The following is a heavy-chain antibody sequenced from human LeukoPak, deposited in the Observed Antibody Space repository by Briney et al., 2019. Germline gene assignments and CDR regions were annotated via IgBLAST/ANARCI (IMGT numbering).Heavy chain of an antibody. CDR2: IKQDGSEK. J-gene: IGHJ4*02. D-gene: IGHD6-19*01. V-gene: IGHV3-7*03. Sequence: GGSLRLSCADSGYTFSSYSMNWVRQAPGKGLEWVANIKQDGSEKYYVNSVKGRSTISRDNAKNSLYLQMNSLRAEDTAVYYCARHSGGCFDYWGQGTLVTVSS. CDR3: ARHSGGCFDY. CDR1: GYTFSSYS.